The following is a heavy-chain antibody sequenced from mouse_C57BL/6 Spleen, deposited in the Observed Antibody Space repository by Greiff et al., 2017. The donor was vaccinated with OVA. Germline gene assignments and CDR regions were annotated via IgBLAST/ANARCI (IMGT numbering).Heavy chain of an antibody. CDR3: TTYYYGSSYDAMDY. V-gene: IGHV14-1*01. D-gene: IGHD1-1*01. Sequence: VHVKQSGAELVRPGASVKLSCTASGFNIKDYYMHWVKQRPEQGLEWIGRIDPEDGDTEYAPKFQGKATMTADTSSNTAYLQLSSLTSEDTAVYYCTTYYYGSSYDAMDYWGQGTSVTVSS. CDR1: GFNIKDYY. CDR2: IDPEDGDT. J-gene: IGHJ4*01.